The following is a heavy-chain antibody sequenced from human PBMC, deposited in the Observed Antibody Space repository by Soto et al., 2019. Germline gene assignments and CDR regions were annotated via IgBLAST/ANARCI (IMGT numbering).Heavy chain of an antibody. J-gene: IGHJ4*02. V-gene: IGHV3-21*01. Sequence: PGGSLRLSCAASGFTFINYGINFFRQAPGKGLEWVSSTSSRSSYIYYTDSVKGRFSISRDNAKDSLYLQMNSLRAEDTAVYYCARGGFYGDYFDYWGQGTLVTVSS. CDR2: TSSRSSYI. CDR1: GFTFINYG. CDR3: ARGGFYGDYFDY. D-gene: IGHD4-17*01.